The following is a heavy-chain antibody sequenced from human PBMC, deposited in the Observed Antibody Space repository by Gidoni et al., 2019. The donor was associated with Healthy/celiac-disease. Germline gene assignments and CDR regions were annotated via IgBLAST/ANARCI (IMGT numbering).Heavy chain of an antibody. CDR1: GFTFSSYC. CDR2: ISYDGSNK. D-gene: IGHD2-2*01. V-gene: IGHV3-30*18. J-gene: IGHJ4*02. CDR3: AKDLIGGLVGSVFPLDY. Sequence: QVQLVESGGGVVQPGRSLRLSCAASGFTFSSYCMHWVRQAPGKGLEWVAVISYDGSNKYYADSVKGRFTISRDNSKNTLYLQMNSLRAEDTAVYYCAKDLIGGLVGSVFPLDYWGQGTLVTVSS.